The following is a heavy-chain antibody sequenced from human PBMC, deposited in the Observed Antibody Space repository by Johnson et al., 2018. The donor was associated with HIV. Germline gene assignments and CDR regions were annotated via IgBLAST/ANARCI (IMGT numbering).Heavy chain of an antibody. J-gene: IGHJ3*01. D-gene: IGHD3-16*01. V-gene: IGHV3-30*04. CDR2: ISYDGTKK. CDR3: TTVRGAFDV. Sequence: QVQLVESGGGLVQPGGSLRLSCAASGFTFSSHAMHWVRQAPGKGLEWVAVISYDGTKKNYADSVKGRFTISRDNSKNTLYLQINSLKTDDTAVYYCTTVRGAFDVWGQGTMVTVSS. CDR1: GFTFSSHA.